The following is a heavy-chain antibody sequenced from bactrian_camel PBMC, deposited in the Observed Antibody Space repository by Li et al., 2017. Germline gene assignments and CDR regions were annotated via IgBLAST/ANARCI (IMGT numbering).Heavy chain of an antibody. CDR2: IASGGETT. V-gene: IGHV3S25*01. Sequence: QLVESGGGLVQPGGSLRLSCTASGLSFSTYWMNWVRRAPGKGLEWISTIASGGETTYYANSGQGRFIISRDNAKNTVYLQMNNLKPEDTALYYCTTDWGNWHFVAVTFAYWGQGTQVT. CDR1: GLSFSTYW. J-gene: IGHJ6*01. D-gene: IGHD5*01. CDR3: TTDWGNWHFVAVTFAY.